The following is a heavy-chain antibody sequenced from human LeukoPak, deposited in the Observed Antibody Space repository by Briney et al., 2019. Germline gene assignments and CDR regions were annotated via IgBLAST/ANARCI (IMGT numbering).Heavy chain of an antibody. V-gene: IGHV4-59*11. CDR2: IFYSGST. CDR3: ARGGPRQYFQH. CDR1: GFTFSDHY. J-gene: IGHJ1*01. Sequence: PGGSLRLSCAVSGFTFSDHYMDWVRQAPGKGLEWIGYIFYSGSTNYNPSLKSRVTISVDTSQNQVSLNVNSATAADTAVYYCARGGPRQYFQHWGQGTLVTVSS. D-gene: IGHD6-25*01.